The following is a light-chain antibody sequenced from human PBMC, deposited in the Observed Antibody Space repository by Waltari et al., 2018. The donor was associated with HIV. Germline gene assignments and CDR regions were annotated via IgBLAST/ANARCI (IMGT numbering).Light chain of an antibody. CDR3: SSYAGSSTLM. CDR1: SSDVGGYNF. CDR2: EAT. J-gene: IGLJ3*02. V-gene: IGLV2-8*01. Sequence: QSALTQPPSASGSPGQSVTISCTGTSSDVGGYNFVSWYQQHPGKAPKLLIFEATTRPSGVPDRCSGAKSGNPASLTVAGLQAEEEADYYCSSYAGSSTLMFGGGTKLTVL.